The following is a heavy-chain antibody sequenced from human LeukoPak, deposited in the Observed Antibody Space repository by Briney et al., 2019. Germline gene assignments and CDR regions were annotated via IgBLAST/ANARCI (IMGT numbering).Heavy chain of an antibody. D-gene: IGHD1-7*01. CDR2: MNPNSGNT. Sequence: PLASVKVSCKASGYTFTSYDINWVRQATGQGLEWMGWMNPNSGNTGYAQKFQGRVTITRNTSISTAYMELSSLRSEDTAVYYCARAPGTELHPFFDYWGQGTLVTVSS. CDR1: GYTFTSYD. CDR3: ARAPGTELHPFFDY. V-gene: IGHV1-8*03. J-gene: IGHJ4*02.